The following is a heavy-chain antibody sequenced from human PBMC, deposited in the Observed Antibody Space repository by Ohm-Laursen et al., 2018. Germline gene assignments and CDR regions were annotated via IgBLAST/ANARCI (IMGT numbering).Heavy chain of an antibody. Sequence: GASVKVSCKASGYTFTSYDINWVRQATGQGLEWMGWMNPNSGNTGYAQKFQGRVTMTRNTSISTAYMELSNLRSEDTAVYYCARGRRIAVAGLYYFDYWGQGTLVTVSS. CDR1: GYTFTSYD. CDR3: ARGRRIAVAGLYYFDY. CDR2: MNPNSGNT. V-gene: IGHV1-8*01. D-gene: IGHD6-19*01. J-gene: IGHJ4*02.